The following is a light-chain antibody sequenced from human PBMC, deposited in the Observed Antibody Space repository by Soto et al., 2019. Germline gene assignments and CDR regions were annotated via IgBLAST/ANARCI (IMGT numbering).Light chain of an antibody. V-gene: IGLV4-69*01. CDR1: SGHSSYA. CDR3: QTWGTAYVL. J-gene: IGLJ2*01. CDR2: VNSDGSH. Sequence: QSVLTQSPSASASLGASVKLTCTLSSGHSSYAIAWHQQQPEKGPRYLMKVNSDGSHSKGDGIPDRFSGSSSGAERYFTISRLQSEDEADYYCQTWGTAYVLFGGGTKLTVL.